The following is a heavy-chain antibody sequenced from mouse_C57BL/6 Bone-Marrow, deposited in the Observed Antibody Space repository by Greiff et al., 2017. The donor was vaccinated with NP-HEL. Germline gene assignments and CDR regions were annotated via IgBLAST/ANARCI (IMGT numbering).Heavy chain of an antibody. CDR2: IYPGDGDT. Sequence: QVHVKQSGAELVKPGASVKISCKASGYAFSSYWMNWVKQRPGKGLEWIGQIYPGDGDTNYNGKFKGKATLTADKSSSTAYMQLSSLTSEDSAVYFCARDHFWYFDVWGTGTTVTVSS. CDR3: ARDHFWYFDV. J-gene: IGHJ1*03. CDR1: GYAFSSYW. V-gene: IGHV1-80*01.